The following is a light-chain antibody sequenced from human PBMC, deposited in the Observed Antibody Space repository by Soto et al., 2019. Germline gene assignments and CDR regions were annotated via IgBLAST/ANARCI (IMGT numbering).Light chain of an antibody. CDR1: QSAYSSY. J-gene: IGKJ4*01. Sequence: PGDRATLSGRSSQSAYSSYLAWYQQKPGQAPRLLIYGASNRATGITDRFSGSGSGTDFTLTISGLEPEDFAVYYCKQYGTSLFTFGGGTKVDI. V-gene: IGKV3-20*01. CDR3: KQYGTSLFT. CDR2: GAS.